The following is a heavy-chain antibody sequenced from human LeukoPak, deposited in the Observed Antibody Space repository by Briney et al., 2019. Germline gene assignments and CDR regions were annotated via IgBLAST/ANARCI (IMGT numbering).Heavy chain of an antibody. CDR2: INHSGST. CDR3: ARAWGA. V-gene: IGHV4-34*01. Sequence: SETLSLTCAVYGGSFSGYYWSWIRQPPGKGLEWIGEINHSGSTNYNPSHKSRVTISVDTSKNQFSLKLSSVTAADTAVYYCARAWGAWGQGTLVTVSS. CDR1: GGSFSGYY. D-gene: IGHD1-26*01. J-gene: IGHJ4*02.